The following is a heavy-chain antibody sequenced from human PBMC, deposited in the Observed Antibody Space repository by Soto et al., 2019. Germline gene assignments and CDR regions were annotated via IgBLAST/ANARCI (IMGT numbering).Heavy chain of an antibody. V-gene: IGHV2-5*02. CDR1: GFSLSTSGVG. Sequence: QITLKESGPTLVKPTQTLTLTCTFSGFSLSTSGVGVGWIRQAPGKALEWLALIDWDDDKSYSPSLKSRLTITKDTSKNPVVLTLTIMDPVYTATYYCAHEPSNYFDYWGQGTLVTVSS. CDR2: IDWDDDK. J-gene: IGHJ4*02. CDR3: AHEPSNYFDY.